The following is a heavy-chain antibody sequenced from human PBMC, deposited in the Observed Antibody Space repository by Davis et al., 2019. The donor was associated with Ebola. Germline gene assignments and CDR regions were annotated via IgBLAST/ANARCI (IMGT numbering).Heavy chain of an antibody. CDR3: TTPRRWPRR. J-gene: IGHJ4*02. CDR1: GITFSNAW. D-gene: IGHD2-15*01. V-gene: IGHV3-15*01. CDR2: IKSKTDGGTT. Sequence: GESLKISCAASGITFSNAWMSWVRQAPGKGLEWVGRIKSKTDGGTTDYAAPVKGRFTISRDDSKNTLYLQMNSLKTEDTALYYCTTPRRWPRRWGQGTLVTVSS.